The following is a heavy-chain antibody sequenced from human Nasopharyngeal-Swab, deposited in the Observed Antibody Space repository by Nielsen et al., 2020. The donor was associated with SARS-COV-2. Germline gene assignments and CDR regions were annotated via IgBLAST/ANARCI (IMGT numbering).Heavy chain of an antibody. CDR3: ASNNYGGGY. Sequence: GGSLRLSCAASGFTFSSYWMSWVRQAPGKGLEWVANIKQDGSEKYYVDSVKGRFTISRDNAKNSLYLQMNGLRVEDTAVYNCASNNYGGGYWGQGTLVTVSS. D-gene: IGHD4-17*01. V-gene: IGHV3-7*01. CDR1: GFTFSSYW. J-gene: IGHJ4*02. CDR2: IKQDGSEK.